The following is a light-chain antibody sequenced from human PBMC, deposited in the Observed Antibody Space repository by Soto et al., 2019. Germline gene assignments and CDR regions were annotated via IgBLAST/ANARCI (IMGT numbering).Light chain of an antibody. Sequence: LTQPASMSGSPGQSITISCTGTSSDIGRYNFVSWYQHHPGKAPKLIIYEATKRPSGVSYRFSGSKPGNTASLTISGLQAEDEADYYCTSYTITSPYVFGTGTKVTVL. V-gene: IGLV2-14*01. J-gene: IGLJ1*01. CDR1: SSDIGRYNF. CDR3: TSYTITSPYV. CDR2: EAT.